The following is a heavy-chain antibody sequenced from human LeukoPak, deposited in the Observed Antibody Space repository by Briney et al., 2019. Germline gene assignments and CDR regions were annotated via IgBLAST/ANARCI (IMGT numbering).Heavy chain of an antibody. CDR2: ISGTGGST. D-gene: IGHD3-22*01. V-gene: IGHV3-23*01. CDR3: ARVDDSSGYYYYYYYGMDV. J-gene: IGHJ6*02. CDR1: GFAFSSSA. Sequence: GGSLRLSCAASGFAFSSSAMGWVRQAPGKGLEWVSAISGTGGSTYYVDSVKGRFTISRDNSKNKLYLQMNSLRAEDTAVYYCARVDDSSGYYYYYYYGMDVWGQGTTVTVSS.